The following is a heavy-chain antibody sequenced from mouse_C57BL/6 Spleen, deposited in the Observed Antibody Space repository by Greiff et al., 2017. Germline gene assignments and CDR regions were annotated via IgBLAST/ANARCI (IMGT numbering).Heavy chain of an antibody. V-gene: IGHV1-50*01. J-gene: IGHJ1*03. CDR2: IDPSDSYT. CDR3: ARASNYKDWYFDV. Sequence: QVQLQQPGAELVKPGASVKLSCKASGYTFTSYWMQWVKQRPGQGLEWIGEIDPSDSYTNYNQKFKGKATLTVDTSSSTAYMQLSSLTSEDSAVYYCARASNYKDWYFDVWGTGTTVTVSS. D-gene: IGHD2-5*01. CDR1: GYTFTSYW.